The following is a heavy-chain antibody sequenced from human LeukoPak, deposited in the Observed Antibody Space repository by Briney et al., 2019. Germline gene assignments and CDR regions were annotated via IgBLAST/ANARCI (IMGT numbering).Heavy chain of an antibody. J-gene: IGHJ4*02. CDR1: GYTFTSYD. D-gene: IGHD3-9*01. Sequence: VASVKVSCKASGYTFTSYDINWVRQATGQGLEWMGGIIPIFGTANYAQKFQGRVTITADESTSTAYMELSSLRSEDTAVYYCARVKDILTGYYLFDYWGQGTLVTVSS. V-gene: IGHV1-69*13. CDR2: IIPIFGTA. CDR3: ARVKDILTGYYLFDY.